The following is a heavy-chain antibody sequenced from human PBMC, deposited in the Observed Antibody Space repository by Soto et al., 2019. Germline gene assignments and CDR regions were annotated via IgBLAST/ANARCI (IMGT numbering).Heavy chain of an antibody. CDR1: GFTFSSYG. CDR2: ISYDGSNK. J-gene: IGHJ5*02. CDR3: ARASQRGNHNWFDP. Sequence: GGSLRLSCAASGFTFSSYGMHWVRQAPGKGLEWVAVISYDGSNKYYADSVKGRFTISRDNSKNTLYLQMNSLRAEDTAVYYCARASQRGNHNWFDPWGQGTLVTVSS. D-gene: IGHD1-1*01. V-gene: IGHV3-30*03.